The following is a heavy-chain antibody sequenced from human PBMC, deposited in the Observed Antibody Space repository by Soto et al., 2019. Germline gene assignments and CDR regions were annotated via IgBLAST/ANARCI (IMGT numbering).Heavy chain of an antibody. Sequence: QVQLVQSGAEVKKPGASVKVSCKASGYTFSTYDINWVRQATGQGLEWMGWMNPNSGNTGYAQKFQGRVTITRAPSISTAYMELGSLRSEDTAVYYCARGLYCITSSCPRPYYNFGMDLWGQGTTVTVSS. CDR1: GYTFSTYD. CDR2: MNPNSGNT. V-gene: IGHV1-8*01. J-gene: IGHJ6*02. D-gene: IGHD2-2*01. CDR3: ARGLYCITSSCPRPYYNFGMDL.